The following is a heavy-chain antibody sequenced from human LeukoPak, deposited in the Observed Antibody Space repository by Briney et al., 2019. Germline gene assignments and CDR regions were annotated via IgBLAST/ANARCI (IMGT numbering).Heavy chain of an antibody. V-gene: IGHV3-30*02. CDR2: IRYDGSNN. CDR3: AKDMYDILTGYDIGRDNWFDP. J-gene: IGHJ5*02. D-gene: IGHD3-9*01. Sequence: PGGSLRLSCAASGFTFSSYGMHWVRQAPGKGLEWVAFIRYDGSNNYYADSVQGRFTISRDNFKNTLYLQMDSLRVEDTAVYYCAKDMYDILTGYDIGRDNWFDPWGQGTLVSVSS. CDR1: GFTFSSYG.